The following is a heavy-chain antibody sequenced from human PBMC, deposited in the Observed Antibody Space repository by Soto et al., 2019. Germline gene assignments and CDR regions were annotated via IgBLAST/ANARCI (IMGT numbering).Heavy chain of an antibody. D-gene: IGHD2-8*01. CDR1: GGTFSSYA. Sequence: QVQLVQSGAEVKKPGSSVKVSCKASGGTFSSYAISWVRQAPGQGLEWMGGIIPIFGTANYAQKFQGRVTITADKSTSTAYMELSSLRSEDTAVYYCATEYCTNGVFYQGISYYYGMDVWGQGTTVTVSS. CDR3: ATEYCTNGVFYQGISYYYGMDV. V-gene: IGHV1-69*06. CDR2: IIPIFGTA. J-gene: IGHJ6*02.